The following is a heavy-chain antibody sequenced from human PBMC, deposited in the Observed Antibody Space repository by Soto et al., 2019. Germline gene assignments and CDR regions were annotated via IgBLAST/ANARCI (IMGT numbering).Heavy chain of an antibody. J-gene: IGHJ6*02. CDR1: GYSFTSYW. CDR2: IYPGDSDT. CDR3: ARVNYDSWSGYYYGMDV. D-gene: IGHD3-3*01. Sequence: PGESLKISCKGSGYSFTSYWIGWVRQMPGKGLEWMGIIYPGDSDTRYSPSFQGQVTISADKSISTAYLQWSSLKASDTATYYCARVNYDSWSGYYYGMDVWGQGTTVTVSS. V-gene: IGHV5-51*01.